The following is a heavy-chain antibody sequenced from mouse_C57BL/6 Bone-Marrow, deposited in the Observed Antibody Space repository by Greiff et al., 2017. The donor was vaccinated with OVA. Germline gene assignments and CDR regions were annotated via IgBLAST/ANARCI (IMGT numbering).Heavy chain of an antibody. D-gene: IGHD4-1*01. CDR2: IDPETCGT. J-gene: IGHJ1*03. Sequence: QVQLKQSGAELVRPGASVKLSCKASGYTFTDYEMNCVKQTPVHGLEWIGAIDPETCGTAYNQKFKGKATLSADKSSSTAYMELRSLTSEDSAVYYCTRGVLGWYFGVWGTGTTVTVAS. CDR3: TRGVLGWYFGV. V-gene: IGHV1-23*01. CDR1: GYTFTDYE.